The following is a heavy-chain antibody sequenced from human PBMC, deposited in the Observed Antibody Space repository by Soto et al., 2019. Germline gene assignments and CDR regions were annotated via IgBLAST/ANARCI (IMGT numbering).Heavy chain of an antibody. CDR2: IYDSGNT. D-gene: IGHD6-13*01. V-gene: IGHV4-30-2*01. CDR1: GGSISGTTYS. Sequence: SETLSLTCAVSGGSISGTTYSWSWIWQPPGKGLEWIGYIYDSGNTYYNPSLKSQFSISVDRSKNQFSLKLSSVTAADTAVYYCARGQGAAAGHSNFDYWGQGALVTVSS. J-gene: IGHJ4*02. CDR3: ARGQGAAAGHSNFDY.